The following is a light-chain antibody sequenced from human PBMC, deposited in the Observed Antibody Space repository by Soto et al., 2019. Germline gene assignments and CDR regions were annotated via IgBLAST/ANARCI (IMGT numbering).Light chain of an antibody. J-gene: IGKJ4*01. Sequence: IQMTQSPSSLSASVGDKVTITCRAGQSVSNYVNCYQHKPGKPPNLLSYVASSLQSGVPSRFSGSGSGTDFTLNISSLQPEDVATYYCQQGSTYPTFGGGTKVEIK. V-gene: IGKV1-39*01. CDR3: QQGSTYPT. CDR2: VAS. CDR1: QSVSNY.